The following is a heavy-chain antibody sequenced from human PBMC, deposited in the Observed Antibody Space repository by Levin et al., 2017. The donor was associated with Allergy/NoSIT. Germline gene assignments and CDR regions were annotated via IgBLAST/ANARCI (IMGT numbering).Heavy chain of an antibody. CDR3: ARAVLSYDSSTNEFDSYDDYDMDG. D-gene: IGHD3-22*01. CDR2: IWFDGSNK. V-gene: IGHV3-33*01. Sequence: GGSLRLSCAASGFTFSSYGMHWVRQAPGKGLEWVAVIWFDGSNKYYADSVKGRSTISRANSKNTLYLQMNSPRAEDTAVYYCARAVLSYDSSTNEFDSYDDYDMDGWGQGTTVTVSS. CDR1: GFTFSSYG. J-gene: IGHJ6*02.